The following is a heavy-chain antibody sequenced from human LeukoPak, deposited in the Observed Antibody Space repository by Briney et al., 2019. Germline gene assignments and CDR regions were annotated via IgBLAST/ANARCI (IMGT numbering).Heavy chain of an antibody. J-gene: IGHJ4*02. CDR1: GYSISSGYY. Sequence: SETLSLTCTVSGYSISSGYYWGWIRRPPGQGLEWIGSMFHSGSTYYNPSLKSRVTMSVDTSKNQFSLKLSSVTAADTAVYYCARVRYNWNRDFDYWGQGTLVTVSS. CDR2: MFHSGST. D-gene: IGHD1-20*01. CDR3: ARVRYNWNRDFDY. V-gene: IGHV4-38-2*02.